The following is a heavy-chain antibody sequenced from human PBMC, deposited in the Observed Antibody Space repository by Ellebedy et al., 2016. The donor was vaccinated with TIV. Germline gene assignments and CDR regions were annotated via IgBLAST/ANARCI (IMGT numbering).Heavy chain of an antibody. D-gene: IGHD1-20*01. V-gene: IGHV2-5*08. CDR3: AHLHYLTGTNKFDY. CDR2: IYWDDDK. Sequence: SWVRQVPGKALEWLALIYWDDDKRYSPSLKSRLTIIKDTSKNQVVLTMTNMDPVDTATYYCAHLHYLTGTNKFDYWGQGTLVTVSS. J-gene: IGHJ4*02.